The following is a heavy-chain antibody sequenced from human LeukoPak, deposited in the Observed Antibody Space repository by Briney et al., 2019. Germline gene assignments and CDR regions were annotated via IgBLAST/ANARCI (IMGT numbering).Heavy chain of an antibody. CDR1: GFTFSSYW. CDR3: ARDRVSYYGMDV. CDR2: IKKDGSEK. V-gene: IGHV3-7*01. J-gene: IGHJ6*02. Sequence: PGGSLRLSCVASGFTFSSYWMNWVRQAPGKGLEWVANIKKDGSEKYYVDSVKGRFTISRDNAKNSLYLQMNSLRAEDTAVYYCARDRVSYYGMDVWGRGTTVTVSS. D-gene: IGHD6-6*01.